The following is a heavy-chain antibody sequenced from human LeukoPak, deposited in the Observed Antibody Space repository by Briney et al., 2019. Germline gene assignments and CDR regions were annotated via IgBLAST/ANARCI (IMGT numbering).Heavy chain of an antibody. J-gene: IGHJ6*02. CDR3: AKDWGPNSSSWTLASYYYYGMDV. Sequence: PGGSLRLSCAASGFTFSSYGMHWVSQAPGKGLEWVAVISYDGSNKYYADSVKGRFTISRDNSKNTLYLQMNSLRAEDTAVYYRAKDWGPNSSSWTLASYYYYGMDVWGQGTTVTVSS. CDR1: GFTFSSYG. D-gene: IGHD6-13*01. V-gene: IGHV3-30*18. CDR2: ISYDGSNK.